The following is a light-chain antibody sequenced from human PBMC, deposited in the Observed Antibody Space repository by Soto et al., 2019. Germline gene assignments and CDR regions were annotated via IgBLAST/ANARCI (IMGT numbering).Light chain of an antibody. Sequence: DIQVTQSPSSVSASVGDRATITCRASQDIVGYLAWYQHKPGRPPELLIHAASSLQSGVPSRFSGSGSGTDFTLTINSLQPEDLATYYCLQAYSCPNTFGQGTRLDI. J-gene: IGKJ5*01. CDR1: QDIVGY. CDR2: AAS. CDR3: LQAYSCPNT. V-gene: IGKV1D-12*01.